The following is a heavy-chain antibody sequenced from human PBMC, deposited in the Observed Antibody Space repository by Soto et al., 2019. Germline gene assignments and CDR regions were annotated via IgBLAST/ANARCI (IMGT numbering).Heavy chain of an antibody. Sequence: SETLSLTCTVSGGSISSGGYYWSWIRQPPGKGLEWIGYIYYSGSTNYNPSLKSRVTISVDTSKNQFSLKLSSVTAADTAVYYCARDFGSTSRGVYYFDYWGQGTLVTVSS. CDR3: ARDFGSTSRGVYYFDY. J-gene: IGHJ4*02. CDR2: IYYSGST. V-gene: IGHV4-61*08. D-gene: IGHD2-2*01. CDR1: GGSISSGGYY.